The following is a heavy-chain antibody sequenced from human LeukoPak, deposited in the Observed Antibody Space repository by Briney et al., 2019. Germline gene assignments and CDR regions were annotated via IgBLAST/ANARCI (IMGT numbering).Heavy chain of an antibody. Sequence: GGSLRLSCAASGFTVSSNYMSWVRQAPGKGLEWVSVIYSGGSTYYADSVKGRFTISRDNSKNTLYLQMNSLRAEDTAVYYCARDFEDGSGWRPFDYWGQGTLVTVSS. V-gene: IGHV3-66*01. J-gene: IGHJ4*02. CDR2: IYSGGST. CDR3: ARDFEDGSGWRPFDY. CDR1: GFTVSSNY. D-gene: IGHD6-19*01.